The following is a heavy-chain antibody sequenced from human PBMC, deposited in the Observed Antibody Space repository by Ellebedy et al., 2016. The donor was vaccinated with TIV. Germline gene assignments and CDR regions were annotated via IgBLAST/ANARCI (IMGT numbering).Heavy chain of an antibody. CDR1: GYTFTNYG. J-gene: IGHJ4*02. CDR3: ARGDLSFESKFRITIFGVVNY. V-gene: IGHV1-3*01. D-gene: IGHD3-3*01. CDR2: INAGNGNT. Sequence: ASVKVSCKASGYTFTNYGISWVRQAPGQGLEWMGWINAGNGNTKYSQKFQGRVTITRDTSASTAYMELSSLRSEDTAVYYCARGDLSFESKFRITIFGVVNYWGQGTLVTVSS.